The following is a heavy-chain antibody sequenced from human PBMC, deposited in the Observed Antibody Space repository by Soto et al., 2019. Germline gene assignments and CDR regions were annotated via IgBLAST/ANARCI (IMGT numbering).Heavy chain of an antibody. CDR2: INPDNGNT. CDR1: GYIFTRYT. D-gene: IGHD2-15*01. Sequence: ASVKVSCKASGYIFTRYTMNWVRQAPGQRLEWMGWINPDNGNTKSSQKFQDRVIITRDTSASTAYMDLSSLRSEDTAVYYCARGIATGQLDPWGQGTLVTVSS. V-gene: IGHV1-3*01. CDR3: ARGIATGQLDP. J-gene: IGHJ5*02.